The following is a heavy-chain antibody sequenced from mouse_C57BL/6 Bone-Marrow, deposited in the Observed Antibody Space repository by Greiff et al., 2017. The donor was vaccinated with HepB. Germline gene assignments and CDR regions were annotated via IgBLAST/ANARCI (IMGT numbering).Heavy chain of an antibody. V-gene: IGHV5-4*01. J-gene: IGHJ2*01. CDR3: ARDQITTVVAYYFDY. Sequence: EVMLVESGGGLVKPGGSLKLSCAASGFTLSSYAMSWVRQTPEKRLEWVATISDGGSYTYYPDNVKGRFTISRDNAKNNLYLQMSHLKSEDTAMYYCARDQITTVVAYYFDYWGQGTTLTVSS. D-gene: IGHD1-1*01. CDR1: GFTLSSYA. CDR2: ISDGGSYT.